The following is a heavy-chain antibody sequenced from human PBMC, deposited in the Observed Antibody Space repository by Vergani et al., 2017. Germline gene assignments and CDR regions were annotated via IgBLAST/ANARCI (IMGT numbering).Heavy chain of an antibody. J-gene: IGHJ2*01. Sequence: EVQLLESGGGLVQPGGSLRLSCAASGFTFSSYAMSWVRQAPGKGLEWVSAISGSGGSTYYADSVKGRFTISRDNSKTTLYLQMNSRRAEDTAVYYCAKRGALYYYDSSGYYNILGKVTDWYFDLWGRGTLVTVSS. CDR1: GFTFSSYA. V-gene: IGHV3-23*01. CDR3: AKRGALYYYDSSGYYNILGKVTDWYFDL. D-gene: IGHD3-22*01. CDR2: ISGSGGST.